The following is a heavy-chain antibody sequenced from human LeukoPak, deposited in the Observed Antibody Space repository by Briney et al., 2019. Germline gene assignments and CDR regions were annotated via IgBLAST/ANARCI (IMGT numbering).Heavy chain of an antibody. D-gene: IGHD6-13*01. J-gene: IGHJ4*02. CDR2: MNPNSGGT. CDR3: ARVAPLLYSSSSLGY. CDR1: GYTFTSYD. V-gene: IGHV1-2*02. Sequence: GASVKVSCKASGYTFTSYDINWVRQATGQGPEWMGWMNPNSGGTNYAQKFQGGVTMTRDTSISTAYMELSRLRSDDTAVYYCARVAPLLYSSSSLGYWGQGTLVTVSS.